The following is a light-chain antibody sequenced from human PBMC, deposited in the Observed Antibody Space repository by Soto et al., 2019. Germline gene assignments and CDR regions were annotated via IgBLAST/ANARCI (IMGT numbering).Light chain of an antibody. V-gene: IGKV1-33*01. Sequence: IQMTQSPSSLSASVGDRVTISCRASQGIGNALGWYQQKPGKPPKVLIYDASNLEIGVPSRFSGSGSGTHFTFTISSLQTEDIGTYYCQQYDILPITFGRGTRLEI. CDR1: QGIGNA. J-gene: IGKJ5*01. CDR2: DAS. CDR3: QQYDILPIT.